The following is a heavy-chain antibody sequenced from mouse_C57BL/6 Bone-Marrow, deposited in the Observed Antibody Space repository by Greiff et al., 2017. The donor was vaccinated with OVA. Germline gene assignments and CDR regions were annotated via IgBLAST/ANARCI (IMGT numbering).Heavy chain of an antibody. Sequence: QVQLKQPGAELVKPGASVKMSCKASGYTFTSYWITWVKQRPGQGLEWIGDIYPGSGSTNYNEKFKSKATLTVDTSSSTAYMQLSSLTSEDSAVYYCAIFPTAQATFDYWGQGTTLTVSS. CDR2: IYPGSGST. CDR1: GYTFTSYW. D-gene: IGHD3-2*02. V-gene: IGHV1-55*01. CDR3: AIFPTAQATFDY. J-gene: IGHJ2*01.